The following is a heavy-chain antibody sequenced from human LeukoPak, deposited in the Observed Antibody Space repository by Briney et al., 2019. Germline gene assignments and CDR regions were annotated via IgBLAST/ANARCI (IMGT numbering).Heavy chain of an antibody. J-gene: IGHJ3*02. CDR2: IRQDGSVA. Sequence: PGGSLRLSCVASGFIFSNNWMTWVRQAPGKGLEWVANIRQDGSVAFYVDSVKGRFTISRDNAKNSLYLQMNSLRAEDTALYYCASEYNTGPSGAFDIWGQGTMVTVSS. CDR1: GFIFSNNW. V-gene: IGHV3-7*01. D-gene: IGHD1-14*01. CDR3: ASEYNTGPSGAFDI.